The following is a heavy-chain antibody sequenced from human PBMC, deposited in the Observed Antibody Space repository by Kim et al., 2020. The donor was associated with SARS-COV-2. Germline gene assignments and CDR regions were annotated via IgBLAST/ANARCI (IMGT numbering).Heavy chain of an antibody. Sequence: ADPVKGRFTISRDNAKNTLYLQMNSLRAEDTAVYYCARGRARLPSPPDYWGQGTLVTVSS. D-gene: IGHD3-16*01. J-gene: IGHJ4*02. CDR3: ARGRARLPSPPDY. V-gene: IGHV3-74*01.